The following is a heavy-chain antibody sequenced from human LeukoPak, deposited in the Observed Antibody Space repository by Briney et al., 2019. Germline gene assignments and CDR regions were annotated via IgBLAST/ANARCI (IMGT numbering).Heavy chain of an antibody. CDR3: ARAPAKFGELLD. Sequence: GGSLRLSCAASGFTFSSYAMSWVRQAPGKGLEWVSAISGSGGSTYYADSVKGRFTISRDNSKNTLYLQMNSLRAEDTAVYYCARAPAKFGELLDWGQGTLVTVSS. CDR1: GFTFSSYA. CDR2: ISGSGGST. J-gene: IGHJ4*02. V-gene: IGHV3-23*01. D-gene: IGHD3-10*01.